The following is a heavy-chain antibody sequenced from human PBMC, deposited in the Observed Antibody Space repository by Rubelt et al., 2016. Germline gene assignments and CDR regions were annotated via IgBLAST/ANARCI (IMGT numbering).Heavy chain of an antibody. CDR1: GGSFSGYY. CDR3: ATLGTNNWFDP. CDR2: INHSGST. J-gene: IGHJ5*02. Sequence: QVQLQQWGAGLLKPSETLSLTCAVYGGSFSGYYWSWIRQPPGKGLEWIGEINHSGSTNYNPSLKSRVTISVDTSKNRFSLKLGSVTAADTAVYYCATLGTNNWFDPWGQGTLVTVSS. V-gene: IGHV4-34*01.